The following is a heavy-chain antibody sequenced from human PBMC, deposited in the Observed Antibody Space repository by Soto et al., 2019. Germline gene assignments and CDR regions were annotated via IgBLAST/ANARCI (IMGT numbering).Heavy chain of an antibody. D-gene: IGHD3-10*01. CDR3: ARLITMVRGVITTLGYYYVMDV. CDR2: FYYSGST. CDR1: GGSISSSSYY. J-gene: IGHJ6*02. V-gene: IGHV4-39*01. Sequence: SETLSLTCTVSGGSISSSSYYWGWIRQPPGKGLEWIGSFYYSGSTYYNPSLKSRVTISVDTSKNQFSLKLSSVTAADTAVYYCARLITMVRGVITTLGYYYVMDVWGQGTTVTVSS.